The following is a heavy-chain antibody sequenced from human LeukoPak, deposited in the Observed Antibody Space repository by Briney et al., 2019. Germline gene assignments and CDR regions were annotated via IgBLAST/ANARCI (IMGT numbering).Heavy chain of an antibody. J-gene: IGHJ5*02. D-gene: IGHD3-10*01. CDR1: GFTFSSYG. V-gene: IGHV3-33*08. Sequence: GGSLRLSCAASGFTFSSYGMHWVRQAPGKGLEWVAVIWYDGSNKYYAGSVKGRFTISRDNSKNTLYLQMNSLRAEDTAVYYCARDPVRGVLGGNWFDPWGQGTLVTVSS. CDR3: ARDPVRGVLGGNWFDP. CDR2: IWYDGSNK.